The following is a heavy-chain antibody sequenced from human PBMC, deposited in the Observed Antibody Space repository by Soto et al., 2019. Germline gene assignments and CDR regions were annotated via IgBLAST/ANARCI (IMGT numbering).Heavy chain of an antibody. CDR3: ARDRAYCSGGSCYRYFDY. CDR1: GFTFSSYG. D-gene: IGHD2-15*01. V-gene: IGHV3-33*01. Sequence: GGSLRLSCAASGFTFSSYGMHWVRRAPGKGLEWVAVIWYDGSNKYYADSVKGRFTISRDNSKNTLYLQMNSLRAEDTAVYYCARDRAYCSGGSCYRYFDYWGQGTLVISPQ. J-gene: IGHJ4*02. CDR2: IWYDGSNK.